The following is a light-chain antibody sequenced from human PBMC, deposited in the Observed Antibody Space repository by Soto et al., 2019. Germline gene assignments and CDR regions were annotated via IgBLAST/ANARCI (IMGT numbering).Light chain of an antibody. J-gene: IGLJ1*01. CDR2: SNN. Sequence: QSALTQSPSASGTPGQRVTISCSGGSSNIGSNTVNWYQQLPGTAPRLLIYSNNQWPSGVPDRFSGSKSGTSASLAISGLFSVDEADYYCGAWDDNLSAYVFGTGTKVTVL. CDR3: GAWDDNLSAYV. V-gene: IGLV1-44*01. CDR1: SSNIGSNT.